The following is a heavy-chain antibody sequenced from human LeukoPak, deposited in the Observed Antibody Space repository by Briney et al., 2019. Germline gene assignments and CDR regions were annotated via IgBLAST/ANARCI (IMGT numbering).Heavy chain of an antibody. D-gene: IGHD6-19*01. CDR1: GFTFSNYA. V-gene: IGHV3-23*01. CDR3: PRQSYASGWNPFDY. Sequence: GGSQRLSCAASGFTFSNYAMSWVRQAPGKGLEWVSTISGGGITTYYADSAKGRFTISRDNSKNTMFLQMNSLRADDTAVYYCPRQSYASGWNPFDYWGQGILVTVSS. J-gene: IGHJ4*02. CDR2: ISGGGITT.